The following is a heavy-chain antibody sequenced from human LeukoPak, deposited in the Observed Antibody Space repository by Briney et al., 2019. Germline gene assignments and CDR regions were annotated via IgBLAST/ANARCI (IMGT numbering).Heavy chain of an antibody. CDR2: IYYSGST. CDR3: ARQDGSGKFDY. CDR1: GGSISGSSYY. D-gene: IGHD3-10*01. Sequence: PSETLSLTCTVSGGSISGSSYYWGWIRQPPGKGLEWIGSIYYSGSTYYNPSLKSRVTISVDTSKNQFSLKLSSVTAADTAVYYCARQDGSGKFDYWGQGTLVTVSS. J-gene: IGHJ4*02. V-gene: IGHV4-39*01.